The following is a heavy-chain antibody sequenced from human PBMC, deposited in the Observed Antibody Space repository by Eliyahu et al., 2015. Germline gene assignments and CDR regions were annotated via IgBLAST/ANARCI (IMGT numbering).Heavy chain of an antibody. J-gene: IGHJ4*02. CDR1: GFPFRCXG. Sequence: QVQLVESGGGVVQPGGSLRLSWAASGFPFRCXGMHWVRQAPGKGVEWVAFIRYDGSNKYYADSVKGRFTISRDNSKNTLYLQMNSLRAEDTAVYYCAKDRRALIAAAELGDYWGQGTLVTVSS. CDR2: IRYDGSNK. V-gene: IGHV3-30*02. CDR3: AKDRRALIAAAELGDY. D-gene: IGHD6-13*01.